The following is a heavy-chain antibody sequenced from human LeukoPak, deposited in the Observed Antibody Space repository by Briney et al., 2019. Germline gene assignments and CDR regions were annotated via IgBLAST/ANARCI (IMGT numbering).Heavy chain of an antibody. CDR1: GYTFTNYH. J-gene: IGHJ4*02. CDR2: INPNTGDR. Sequence: AASLKVSCKASGYTFTNYHINWVRQAPGQGLEWMGWINPNTGDRGYAQKFQGRVSITSDTSIGTAYMELGSPRSEDTAVYFCARTTSLTASGYDYWGQGTLVTVSS. V-gene: IGHV1-8*03. CDR3: ARTTSLTASGYDY. D-gene: IGHD4-17*01.